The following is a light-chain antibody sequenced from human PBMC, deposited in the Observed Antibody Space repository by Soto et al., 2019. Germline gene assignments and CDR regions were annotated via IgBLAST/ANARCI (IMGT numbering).Light chain of an antibody. CDR3: SSFTTTNTYV. CDR1: SSDVGSYNR. J-gene: IGLJ1*01. CDR2: DVT. Sequence: QSVLXQPPSVSGSPGHSVAISCTGTSSDVGSYNRVSWYQQPPDSAPKLIIYDVTNRPSGVPDRFSGSKSGNAASLTISGLQAEDEADYYCSSFTTTNTYVFGSGTKVTVL. V-gene: IGLV2-18*02.